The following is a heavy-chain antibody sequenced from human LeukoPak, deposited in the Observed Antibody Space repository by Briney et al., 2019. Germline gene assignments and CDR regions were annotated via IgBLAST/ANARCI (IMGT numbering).Heavy chain of an antibody. D-gene: IGHD4-17*01. V-gene: IGHV4-4*02. CDR1: GGSIGSSNW. CDR3: ATYFYGDYASYYFDF. J-gene: IGHJ4*02. CDR2: IYHSGTT. Sequence: SETLSLTCAVSGGSIGSSNWWSWARPPPGKGLEWIGEIYHSGTTNYNPSLKSRVTMSVDKSENQFSLKLSSVTAADTAIYYCATYFYGDYASYYFDFWGQGTLVTASS.